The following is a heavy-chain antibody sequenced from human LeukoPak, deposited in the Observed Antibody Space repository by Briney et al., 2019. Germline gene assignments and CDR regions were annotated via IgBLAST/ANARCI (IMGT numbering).Heavy chain of an antibody. Sequence: PSETLSLTCAVYGGSFSGYYWSWIRQPPGKGLEWIGEINHSGSTNYNPSLKSRVTISVDTSKNQFSLKLSSVTAADTAVYYCARGPPTVLGGHNWFDPWGQGTLVTVSS. CDR1: GGSFSGYY. V-gene: IGHV4-34*01. CDR2: INHSGST. CDR3: ARGPPTVLGGHNWFDP. D-gene: IGHD4-11*01. J-gene: IGHJ5*02.